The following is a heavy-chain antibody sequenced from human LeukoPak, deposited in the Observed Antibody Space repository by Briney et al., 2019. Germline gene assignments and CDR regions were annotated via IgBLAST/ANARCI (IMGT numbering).Heavy chain of an antibody. D-gene: IGHD4-17*01. Sequence: GGSLRLSCAASGFTFSSYGMHWDRQAPGKGLEWVAFIRYDGSNKYYADSVKGRFTISRDNSKNTLYLQMNSLRAEDTAVYYCAKENGDYGYYYYGMDVWGQGTTVTVSS. CDR1: GFTFSSYG. CDR3: AKENGDYGYYYYGMDV. CDR2: IRYDGSNK. J-gene: IGHJ6*02. V-gene: IGHV3-30*02.